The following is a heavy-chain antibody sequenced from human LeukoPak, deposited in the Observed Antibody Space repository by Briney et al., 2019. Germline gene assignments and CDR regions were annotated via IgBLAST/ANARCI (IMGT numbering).Heavy chain of an antibody. V-gene: IGHV4-39*01. CDR3: ARLRDYDFSSGYAAIDY. J-gene: IGHJ4*02. CDR1: GGSISSTSYY. CDR2: IHDSGNT. Sequence: SETLSLTCLVSGGSISSTSYYWGWIRQPPGKGLEWIGNIHDSGNTYYTPSLKSRVTISVDTSKNQFSLRLSSVTAADTAVYYCARLRDYDFSSGYAAIDYWGQGTLVTVSS. D-gene: IGHD3-3*01.